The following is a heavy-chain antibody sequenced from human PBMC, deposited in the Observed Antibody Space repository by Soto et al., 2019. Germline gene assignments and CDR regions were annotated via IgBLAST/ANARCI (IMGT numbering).Heavy chain of an antibody. Sequence: SETLSLTCAVYGGSFSGYYWSWIRQPPGKGLEWIGEINHSGSTNYNPSLKSRVTISVDTSKNQFSLNLSSVTAADTAVYYCARDCCDCSGGSCYSDDFSCGASFRSTLPYGMGVWGQGTTVTVSS. CDR2: INHSGST. CDR1: GGSFSGYY. V-gene: IGHV4-34*01. J-gene: IGHJ6*02. CDR3: ARDCCDCSGGSCYSDDFSCGASFRSTLPYGMGV. D-gene: IGHD2-15*01.